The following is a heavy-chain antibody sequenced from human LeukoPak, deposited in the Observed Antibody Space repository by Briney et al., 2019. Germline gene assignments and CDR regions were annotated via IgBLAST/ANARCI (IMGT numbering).Heavy chain of an antibody. J-gene: IGHJ4*02. Sequence: PGGSLRLSCAASGFTFSSYAMSWVRQAPGKGLEWVSSISDSGGRTYHADSVKGRFTISRDNSKNTLFLQMNSLRAEDTALYYCAKDIGHDSSGYYYDYWGQGTLVTVSS. V-gene: IGHV3-23*01. CDR3: AKDIGHDSSGYYYDY. CDR2: ISDSGGRT. D-gene: IGHD3-22*01. CDR1: GFTFSSYA.